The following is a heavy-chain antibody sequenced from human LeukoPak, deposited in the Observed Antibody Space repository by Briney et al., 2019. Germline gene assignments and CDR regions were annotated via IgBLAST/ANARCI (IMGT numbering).Heavy chain of an antibody. Sequence: GASVKVSXKASGYTFTSYDINWVRQATGQGLEWMGWMNPNSGNTGYAQKFQGRVTMTRNTSISTAYMELSSLRSEDTAVYYCARAVYGGVVVVAATFDYWGQGTLVTVSS. CDR2: MNPNSGNT. J-gene: IGHJ4*02. D-gene: IGHD2-15*01. CDR1: GYTFTSYD. CDR3: ARAVYGGVVVVAATFDY. V-gene: IGHV1-8*01.